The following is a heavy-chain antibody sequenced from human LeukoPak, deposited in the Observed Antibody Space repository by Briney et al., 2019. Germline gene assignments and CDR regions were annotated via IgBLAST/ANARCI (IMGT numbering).Heavy chain of an antibody. D-gene: IGHD5-12*01. CDR1: GFTFDDYA. CDR3: AKDIAYSGYDYFDY. J-gene: IGHJ4*02. V-gene: IGHV3-9*01. CDR2: IGWNSSTI. Sequence: GGSLRLSCAASGFTFDDYAMHWVRQAPGKGLEWVSSIGWNSSTIGYADSVRGRFTISRDNAKNSLYLQMNSLRAEDTALYYCAKDIAYSGYDYFDYWGQGTLVTVSS.